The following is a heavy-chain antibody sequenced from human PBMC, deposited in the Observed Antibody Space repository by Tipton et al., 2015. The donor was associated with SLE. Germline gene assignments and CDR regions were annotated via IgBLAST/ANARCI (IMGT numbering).Heavy chain of an antibody. Sequence: TLSLTCTVSGGSISSYYWSWIRQPPGKGLEWIGYIYASGSTNYNPSLKSRVTISVDTSKNQFSLKLSSVTAADTAVYYCARLSRGSGYDMLTGYYSDAFDIWGQGTMVTVSS. D-gene: IGHD3-9*01. J-gene: IGHJ3*02. CDR2: IYASGST. CDR1: GGSISSYY. CDR3: ARLSRGSGYDMLTGYYSDAFDI. V-gene: IGHV4-4*09.